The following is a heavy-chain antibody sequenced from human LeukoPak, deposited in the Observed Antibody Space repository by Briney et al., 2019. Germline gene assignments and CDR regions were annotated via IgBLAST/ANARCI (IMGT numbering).Heavy chain of an antibody. D-gene: IGHD3-22*01. Sequence: GGSLRLSCAASGFTFSSYGMHWVRQAPGKGLEWVAFIRYDGSNKYYTDSVKGRFTISRDNSKNTLYLQMNSLRAEDTAVYYCAREGALARIVVVISGAFDIWGQGTMVTVSS. CDR3: AREGALARIVVVISGAFDI. J-gene: IGHJ3*02. CDR1: GFTFSSYG. CDR2: IRYDGSNK. V-gene: IGHV3-30*02.